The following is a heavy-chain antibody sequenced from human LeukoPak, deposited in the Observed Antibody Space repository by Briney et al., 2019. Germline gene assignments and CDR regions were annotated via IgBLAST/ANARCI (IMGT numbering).Heavy chain of an antibody. V-gene: IGHV3-7*03. CDR2: INHDGRET. CDR3: ARAGGPGTVDY. J-gene: IGHJ4*02. Sequence: GGSLRLSCEAYGFTFRDYWMSWVRQAPGKGLKWVANINHDGRETYYVDSVKGRFTISRDNAKNSLFLQMNSLRVEDTALYYSARAGGPGTVDYWGQGTLLTVSS. D-gene: IGHD1-26*01. CDR1: GFTFRDYW.